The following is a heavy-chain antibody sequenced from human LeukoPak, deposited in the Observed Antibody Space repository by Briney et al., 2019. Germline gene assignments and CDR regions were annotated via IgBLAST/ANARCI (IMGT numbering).Heavy chain of an antibody. D-gene: IGHD2/OR15-2a*01. CDR1: GFTFSSYG. CDR2: ISGSGAST. Sequence: PGGSLRLSCAASGFTFSSYGTSWVRQAPGKGLEWVSDISGSGASTSYADSVKGRFTISRDNSKNTLYLQMNSLRVEDTAVYYCARGKTSQNIVTRKTYNWFDPWGQGTLVTVSS. J-gene: IGHJ5*02. CDR3: ARGKTSQNIVTRKTYNWFDP. V-gene: IGHV3-23*01.